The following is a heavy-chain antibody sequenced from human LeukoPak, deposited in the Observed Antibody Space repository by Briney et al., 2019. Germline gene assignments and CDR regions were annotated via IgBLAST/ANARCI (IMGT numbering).Heavy chain of an antibody. CDR2: TDPIGGST. CDR1: GYTFTNYY. J-gene: IGHJ4*02. V-gene: IGHV1-46*01. CDR3: AREYVWGSSRYLDY. Sequence: ASVKVPCKASGYTFTNYYIHWVRQAPGQGLEWMGITDPIGGSTNYAQKFQGRVTMTRDTSTSTVYMELSSLRSEDSAVYYCAREYVWGSSRYLDYWGQGTLVTVSS. D-gene: IGHD3-16*02.